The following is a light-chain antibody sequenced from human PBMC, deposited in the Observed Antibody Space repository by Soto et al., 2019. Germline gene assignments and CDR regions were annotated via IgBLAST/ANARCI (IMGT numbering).Light chain of an antibody. Sequence: EIVMTQSPATLSVSPGERATLSCRASQSVSSNLAWYQQKPGQAPGLLIYGASTRATGIPARFSGSGSGTEFSLTITSLEPEDFAVYYCQQRGKWPSTFGPGTKVEMK. J-gene: IGKJ2*02. CDR3: QQRGKWPST. CDR2: GAS. V-gene: IGKV3-15*01. CDR1: QSVSSN.